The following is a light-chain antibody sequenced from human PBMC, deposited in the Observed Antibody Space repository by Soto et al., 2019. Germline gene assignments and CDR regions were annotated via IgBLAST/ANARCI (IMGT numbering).Light chain of an antibody. CDR2: KAS. CDR1: QSISSR. Sequence: DLQMTQSPPTLSASVGDRVTITCRASQSISSRLAWYQQKPGRAPKLLIYKASSLESGVPSRFSGSGSGTEFTLTISSLQPDDFATYYCQQYNSYSSFGPGTRVDIK. V-gene: IGKV1-5*03. J-gene: IGKJ3*01. CDR3: QQYNSYSS.